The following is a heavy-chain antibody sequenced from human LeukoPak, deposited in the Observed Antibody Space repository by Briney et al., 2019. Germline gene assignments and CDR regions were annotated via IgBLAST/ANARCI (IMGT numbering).Heavy chain of an antibody. Sequence: SGTLSLTCAVSGGSITSYYWTWIRQPPGKGLEWIGYIYYSGSTNYNPSLKSRVTISVDTSKNQFSLKLSSVTAADTAVYYCARDPYDSGGFDYWGQGTLVTVSS. CDR3: ARDPYDSGGFDY. D-gene: IGHD3-10*01. CDR1: GGSITSYY. J-gene: IGHJ4*02. V-gene: IGHV4-59*01. CDR2: IYYSGST.